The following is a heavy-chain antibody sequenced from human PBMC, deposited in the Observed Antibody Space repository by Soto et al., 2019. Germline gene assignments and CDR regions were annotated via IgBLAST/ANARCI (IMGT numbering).Heavy chain of an antibody. D-gene: IGHD2-21*02. CDR3: AKSVGIVVVTATVDY. J-gene: IGHJ4*02. V-gene: IGHV3-30*18. CDR1: GFTFSSYG. CDR2: ISYDGSNK. Sequence: GGSLRLSCAASGFTFSSYGMHWVRQAPGKGLEWVAVISYDGSNKYYADSVKGRFTISRDNSKNTLYLQMNSLRAEDTAVYYCAKSVGIVVVTATVDYWGQGTLVTVSS.